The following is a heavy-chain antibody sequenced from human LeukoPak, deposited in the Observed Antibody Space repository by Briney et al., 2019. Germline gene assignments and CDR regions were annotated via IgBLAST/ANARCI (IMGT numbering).Heavy chain of an antibody. D-gene: IGHD3-3*01. Sequence: SETMSLTCTVYAGSVNSGSYYWTWIRQPAGKGLEWIGRMYTTGSTNYNPSLKSRVTISSDAAENQFSLKLSSVTAADTAMYYCARGVSDFWSPYYYMDVWGKGTTVTVSS. CDR1: AGSVNSGSYY. V-gene: IGHV4-61*02. CDR3: ARGVSDFWSPYYYMDV. J-gene: IGHJ6*03. CDR2: MYTTGST.